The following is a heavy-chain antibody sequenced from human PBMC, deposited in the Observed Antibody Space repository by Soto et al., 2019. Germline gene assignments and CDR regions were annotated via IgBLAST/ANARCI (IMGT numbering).Heavy chain of an antibody. CDR2: IIPNFDTP. CDR3: ARPYYDSSGYYLWYFDY. D-gene: IGHD3-22*01. Sequence: QVRLVQSGAEVKKPGSSVKLSCKASGDSFNTFAVTWVRQAPGQGLEWMGGIIPNFDTPNYAQKFQGRVTIIADKSTSTPYMELSSLRSEDTAVYYCARPYYDSSGYYLWYFDYWGQGTLVTVSS. CDR1: GDSFNTFA. J-gene: IGHJ4*02. V-gene: IGHV1-69*06.